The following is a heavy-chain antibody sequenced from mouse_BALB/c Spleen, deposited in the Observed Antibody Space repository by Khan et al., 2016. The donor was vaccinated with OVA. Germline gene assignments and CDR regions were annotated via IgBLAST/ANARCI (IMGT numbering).Heavy chain of an antibody. CDR1: GYSITSGYG. D-gene: IGHD1-2*01. J-gene: IGHJ2*01. CDR3: ARTARIKY. CDR2: ISYSGST. Sequence: DVQLQESGPGLVKPSQSLSLTCTVTGYSITSGYGWNWIRQFPGNTLEWMGYISYSGSTNYNPSLKSRISITRDTSKNQFFLQLNSVTTEDTATYYCARTARIKYWGQGTTLTVSS. V-gene: IGHV3-2*02.